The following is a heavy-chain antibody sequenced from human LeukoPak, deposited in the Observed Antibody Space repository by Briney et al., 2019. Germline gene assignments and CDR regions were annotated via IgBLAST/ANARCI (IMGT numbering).Heavy chain of an antibody. CDR3: ARAYSSSWYFDY. CDR2: ISGSGGST. D-gene: IGHD6-13*01. CDR1: GFTFSSYA. J-gene: IGHJ4*02. V-gene: IGHV3-23*01. Sequence: GGSLRLSCAASGFTFSSYAMSWVRQAPGKGLEWVSAISGSGGSTYYADSVKGRFTISRDNSKNTLYLQMNSLRAEDTAVYYCARAYSSSWYFDYWGQGTLVTVSS.